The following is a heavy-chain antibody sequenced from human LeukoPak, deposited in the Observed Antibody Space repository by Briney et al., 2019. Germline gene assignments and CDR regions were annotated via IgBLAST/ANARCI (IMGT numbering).Heavy chain of an antibody. Sequence: ASVKVSCKASGYTFTAYYMHWVRQAPGQGLEWVGWINPNSGGTNSAQNFQGRVTMTRDTSISTAYMELSSLRSDDTAVYYRARGASSNWFDPWGQGTLVTVSS. D-gene: IGHD1-26*01. CDR1: GYTFTAYY. J-gene: IGHJ5*02. CDR2: INPNSGGT. V-gene: IGHV1-2*02. CDR3: ARGASSNWFDP.